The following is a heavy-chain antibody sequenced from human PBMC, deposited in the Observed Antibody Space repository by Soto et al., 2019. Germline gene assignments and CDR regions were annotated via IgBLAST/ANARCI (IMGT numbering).Heavy chain of an antibody. J-gene: IGHJ3*01. V-gene: IGHV5-51*01. CDR2: IYPGDSDT. D-gene: IGHD2-15*01. CDR1: GYSFTSYW. CDR3: ARAQKDPTRAHNVFDL. Sequence: PGESLKISCKGSGYSFTSYWIGWVRQMPGKGLEWLGIIYPGDSDTRYSPSFQGQVTISADKSITTAYLQWSSLKASDTAFYYFARAQKDPTRAHNVFDLWGKGTRVTFS.